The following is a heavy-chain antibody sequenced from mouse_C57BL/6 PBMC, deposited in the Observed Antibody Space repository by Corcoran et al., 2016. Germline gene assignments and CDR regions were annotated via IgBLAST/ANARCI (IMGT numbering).Heavy chain of an antibody. CDR2: IYPTSGNI. J-gene: IGHJ4*01. D-gene: IGHD6-1*01. CDR1: GYTFTSYG. V-gene: IGHV1-81*01. Sequence: QVQLQQSGAELARPGASVKLSCKASGYTFTSYGISWVKQRTGQGLEWIGEIYPTSGNIYYNEKFKGKATLTADKSSSTAYMELLRLTSEDSAAYSCARGLPQVMDFWGQGTSVTVSS. CDR3: ARGLPQVMDF.